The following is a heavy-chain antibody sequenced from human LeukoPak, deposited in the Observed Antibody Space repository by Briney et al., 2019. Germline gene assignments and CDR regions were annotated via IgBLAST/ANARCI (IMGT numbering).Heavy chain of an antibody. CDR1: GFTFSRYA. D-gene: IGHD3/OR15-3a*01. CDR2: ITASGGST. CDR3: AYGLGAFDI. Sequence: GGSLRLSCAASGFTFSRYAMSWVRQAPGKGLEWVSSITASGGSTYYADSVKGRFTISRDSSKNTLYLQMNSLRAEDTAAYYCAYGLGAFDIWGQGTMVTVSS. J-gene: IGHJ3*02. V-gene: IGHV3-23*01.